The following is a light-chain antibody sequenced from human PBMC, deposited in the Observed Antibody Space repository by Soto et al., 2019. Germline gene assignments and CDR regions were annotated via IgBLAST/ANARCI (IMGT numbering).Light chain of an antibody. CDR2: KAS. Sequence: DIQMTQSPSTLSASVGDRVTITCRASQSISSWLAWYQQKPGKAPKLLIYKASSLESGVPSRFSGSGSGTEFTLTISSLQPDDFATHYCQQYNSYGYTFGQGTKLEIK. J-gene: IGKJ2*01. CDR1: QSISSW. V-gene: IGKV1-5*03. CDR3: QQYNSYGYT.